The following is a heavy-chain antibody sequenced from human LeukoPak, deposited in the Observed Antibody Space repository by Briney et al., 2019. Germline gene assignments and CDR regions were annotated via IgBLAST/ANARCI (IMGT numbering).Heavy chain of an antibody. Sequence: SVKVSCKASGGTFSSYAISWVRQAPGQGLEWMGGIIPIFGTANYAQKFQGRVTITADKSTSTAYMELSSLRSEDTAVYYCARTRSSSTSYYYYYYMDVWGKGTTVTVSS. CDR2: IIPIFGTA. V-gene: IGHV1-69*06. D-gene: IGHD6-6*01. CDR1: GGTFSSYA. J-gene: IGHJ6*03. CDR3: ARTRSSSTSYYYYYYMDV.